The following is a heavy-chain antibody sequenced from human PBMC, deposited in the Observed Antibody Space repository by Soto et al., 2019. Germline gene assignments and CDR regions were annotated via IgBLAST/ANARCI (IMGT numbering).Heavy chain of an antibody. CDR1: GYTFTAYG. V-gene: IGHV1-18*01. J-gene: IGHJ4*02. CDR3: ARELNTDSSAYYPFAY. CDR2: VSTNNADT. D-gene: IGHD3-22*01. Sequence: QVHLVQSGPEVKMPGASVKVSCKTSGYTFTAYGLAWLRQAPGQWPEWMGWVSTNNADTNYAQKFQGRVTMTTDRSTTTPYLELRSLRSDDTSVYYCARELNTDSSAYYPFAYWGQGTLVTVSS.